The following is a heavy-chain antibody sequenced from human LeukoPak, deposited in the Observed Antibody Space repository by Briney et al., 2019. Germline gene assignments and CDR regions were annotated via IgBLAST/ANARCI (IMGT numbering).Heavy chain of an antibody. CDR2: INPSGGST. Sequence: ASVKVSCKASGYTFTSYYMHWVRQAPGQGLEWMGIINPSGGSTSYAQKFQGRVTMTRDMSTSTVYMELSSLRSEDTAVYYCARDRHDSSGYYRQDHGIALDYWGQGTLVTVSS. J-gene: IGHJ4*02. CDR1: GYTFTSYY. D-gene: IGHD3-22*01. CDR3: ARDRHDSSGYYRQDHGIALDY. V-gene: IGHV1-46*01.